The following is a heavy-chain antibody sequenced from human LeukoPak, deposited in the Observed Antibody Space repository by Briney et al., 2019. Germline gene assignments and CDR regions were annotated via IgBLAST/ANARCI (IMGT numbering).Heavy chain of an antibody. D-gene: IGHD6-19*01. V-gene: IGHV1-2*02. J-gene: IGHJ3*02. CDR1: GYTFTGYY. CDR2: INPNSGGT. CDR3: ARGRSSGWPYDAFDI. Sequence: ASVKVSCKTSGYTFTGYYMHRVRQAPGQGLEWMGWINPNSGGTNYAQKFQGRVTMTRDTSISTAYMELSRLRSDDTAVYYCARGRSSGWPYDAFDIWGQGTMVTVSS.